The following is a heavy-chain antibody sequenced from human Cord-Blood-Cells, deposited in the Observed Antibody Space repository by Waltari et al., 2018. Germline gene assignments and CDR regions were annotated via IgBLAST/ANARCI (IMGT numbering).Heavy chain of an antibody. CDR2: IGGCGWRT. J-gene: IGHJ4*02. Sequence: EVQLLESGGGLVQPGGSLRLSCAASGFTFSSYAMSWVRQAPGKGLEWVSAIGGCGWRTYYAGSEKGLVTSSRDNAKHTLYLQRNSLRAEDTAVYYCAKAYDYSNYFFDYWGQGTLVTVSS. V-gene: IGHV3-23*01. D-gene: IGHD4-4*01. CDR3: AKAYDYSNYFFDY. CDR1: GFTFSSYA.